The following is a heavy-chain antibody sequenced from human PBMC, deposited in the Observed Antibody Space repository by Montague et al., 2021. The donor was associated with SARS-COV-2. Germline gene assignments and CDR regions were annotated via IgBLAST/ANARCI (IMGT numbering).Heavy chain of an antibody. CDR3: ARGPLVGGYDPDGMDV. Sequence: SETLSLTCTVAGGSISSSCYYWGWIRQPPGKGLEWIGSIYYSGSTYYNPYLKSRVTISVDTSKNQFSLKLSSVTAAATAVYNCARGPLVGGYDPDGMDVWGQGTTVTVSS. CDR1: GGSISSSCYY. V-gene: IGHV4-39*07. J-gene: IGHJ6*02. CDR2: IYYSGST. D-gene: IGHD5-12*01.